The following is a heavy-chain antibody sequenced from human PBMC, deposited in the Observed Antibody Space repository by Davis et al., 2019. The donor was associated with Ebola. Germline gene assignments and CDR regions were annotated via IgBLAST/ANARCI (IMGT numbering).Heavy chain of an antibody. CDR3: ARGPYSSSWYGY. CDR1: GGSINSLGYS. J-gene: IGHJ4*02. V-gene: IGHV4-30-2*01. Sequence: PSETLSLTCTVSGGSINSLGYSWSWIRKPPGKGLEWIGFFHYNGNTYYNPSLNSRVTISIDRSKSQLSLKLTSVTAADTAVYYCARGPYSSSWYGYWGQGTLVTVSS. CDR2: FHYNGNT. D-gene: IGHD6-13*01.